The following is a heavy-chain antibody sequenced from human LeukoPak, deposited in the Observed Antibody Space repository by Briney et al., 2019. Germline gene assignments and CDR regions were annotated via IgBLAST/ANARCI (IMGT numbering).Heavy chain of an antibody. Sequence: SVKVSCKASGGTFSSYAISWVRQAPGQGLEWMGRIIPILGIANYAQKFQGRVTITADKSTSTAYMELSSLKSEDTAVYYCARVDTAMVIDYWGQGTLVTVSS. V-gene: IGHV1-69*04. CDR2: IIPILGIA. CDR1: GGTFSSYA. J-gene: IGHJ4*02. D-gene: IGHD5-18*01. CDR3: ARVDTAMVIDY.